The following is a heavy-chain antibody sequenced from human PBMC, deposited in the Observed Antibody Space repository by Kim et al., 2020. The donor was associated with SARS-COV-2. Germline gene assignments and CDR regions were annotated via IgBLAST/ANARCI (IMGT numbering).Heavy chain of an antibody. D-gene: IGHD3-10*01. J-gene: IGHJ4*02. Sequence: ASVKVSCKASGYTFTSYYISWVRQAPGQGLECMGIINTDGGSTSYAQKFQGSLTMNRVRYTSTVHMNLSRLTSADTAVYYCERSKYYGSGSCPAYWGQGT. CDR1: GYTFTSYY. CDR3: ERSKYYGSGSCPAY. CDR2: INTDGGST. V-gene: IGHV1-46*01.